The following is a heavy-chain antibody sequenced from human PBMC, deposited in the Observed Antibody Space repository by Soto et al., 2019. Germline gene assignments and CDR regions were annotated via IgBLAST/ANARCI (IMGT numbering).Heavy chain of an antibody. D-gene: IGHD6-19*01. V-gene: IGHV3-11*06. CDR3: ARESPQNIAVAGTGWYYFDY. CDR1: GFSFSDYY. CDR2: ISSSSSYT. Sequence: GGSLRLSCAASGFSFSDYYMSWIRQAPGKGLEWVSYISSSSSYTNYADSVNGRFTISRDNAKNSLYLQMNSLRAEDAAVYYCARESPQNIAVAGTGWYYFDYWGQGTLVTVSS. J-gene: IGHJ4*02.